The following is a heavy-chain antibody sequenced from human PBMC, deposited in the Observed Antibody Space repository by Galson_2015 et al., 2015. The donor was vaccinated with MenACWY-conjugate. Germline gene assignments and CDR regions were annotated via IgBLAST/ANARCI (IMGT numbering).Heavy chain of an antibody. CDR3: ARVGYCSGGSCYSNYYYYYGMDV. CDR2: ISAYNGNT. CDR1: GYTFTSYG. Sequence: SVKVSCKASGYTFTSYGISWVRQAPGQGLEWMGWISAYNGNTNYAQKLQGRVTMTTDTSTSTAYMELRSLRSDDTAVYYCARVGYCSGGSCYSNYYYYYGMDVWGQGTTVTVSS. D-gene: IGHD2-15*01. V-gene: IGHV1-18*01. J-gene: IGHJ6*02.